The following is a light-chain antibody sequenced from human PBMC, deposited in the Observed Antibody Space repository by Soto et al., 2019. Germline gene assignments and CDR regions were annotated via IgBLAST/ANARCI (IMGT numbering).Light chain of an antibody. V-gene: IGLV2-14*01. J-gene: IGLJ1*01. CDR3: SSYTSSSTYV. CDR2: EVS. CDR1: SSDVGGYNY. Sequence: QSALTQPASVSGSPGQSITISCTGSSSDVGGYNYVSWYQQHPGKAPKLIMYEVSIRPSGVSSRFSGSKSDNTASLTISGLQAEDEADYYCSSYTSSSTYVFGTGTKLTVL.